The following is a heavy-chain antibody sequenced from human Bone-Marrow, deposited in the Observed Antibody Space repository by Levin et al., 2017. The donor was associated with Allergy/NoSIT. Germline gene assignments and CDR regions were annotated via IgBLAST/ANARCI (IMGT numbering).Heavy chain of an antibody. D-gene: IGHD2-2*01. V-gene: IGHV3-11*01. CDR2: IGSSDSTI. CDR3: ARDGSKYCSSTSCYSGHYYYGMDV. Sequence: GGSLRLSCAASGFTFSDYYMSWIRQAPGKGLEWVSYIGSSDSTIYYADSVKGRFTISRDNARNALYLQMNSLRDEDTAVYYCARDGSKYCSSTSCYSGHYYYGMDVWGQGTTVTVSS. CDR1: GFTFSDYY. J-gene: IGHJ6*02.